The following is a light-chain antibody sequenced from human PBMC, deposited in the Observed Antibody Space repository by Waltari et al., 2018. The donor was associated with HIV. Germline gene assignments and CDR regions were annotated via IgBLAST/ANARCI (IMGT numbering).Light chain of an antibody. CDR2: EVS. CDR1: SSDVGRYNL. V-gene: IGLV2-23*02. Sequence: QSALTQPASVSGSFGQSITISCTGTSSDVGRYNLVSWYQPHPGKAPKLIIYEVSKRASGVSSRFSGCKACNTASLTVSALQAEDEADYYCCSYAGNSIPFGGGTELTVL. J-gene: IGLJ2*01. CDR3: CSYAGNSIP.